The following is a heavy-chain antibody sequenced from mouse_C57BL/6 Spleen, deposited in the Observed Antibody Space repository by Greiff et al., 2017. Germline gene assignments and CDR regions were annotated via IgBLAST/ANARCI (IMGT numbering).Heavy chain of an antibody. CDR3: ARGNMITTKAWFAY. CDR2: IYPGDGDT. CDR1: GYAISSYW. D-gene: IGHD2-4*01. V-gene: IGHV1-80*01. Sequence: VQLQQSGAELVKPGASVKISCKASGYAISSYWMNWVKQRPGQGLEWIGQIYPGDGDTNYNGKFKGKAPLTADNSSSTAYMQLSSLTSGDTAVYFCARGNMITTKAWFAYWGQGTLVTVSA. J-gene: IGHJ3*01.